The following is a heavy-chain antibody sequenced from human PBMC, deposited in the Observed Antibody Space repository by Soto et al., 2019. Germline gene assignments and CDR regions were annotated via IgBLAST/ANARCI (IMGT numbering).Heavy chain of an antibody. CDR3: AREGNRNRGVIRGYMDV. Sequence: PSETLSLTCAVYGGSFSGYDWSWIRQPPGKGLEWIGEINHSGSTNYNPSLKSRVTISVDTSKNQFSLKLSSVTAADTAVYYCAREGNRNRGVIRGYMDVWGKGTTVTVSS. CDR2: INHSGST. D-gene: IGHD3-10*01. J-gene: IGHJ6*03. V-gene: IGHV4-34*01. CDR1: GGSFSGYD.